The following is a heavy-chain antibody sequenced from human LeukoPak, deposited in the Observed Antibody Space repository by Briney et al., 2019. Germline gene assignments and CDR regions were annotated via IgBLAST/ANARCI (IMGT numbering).Heavy chain of an antibody. D-gene: IGHD2-2*02. Sequence: PGGSLRLSCAASGFTFSSYWMSWVRQAPGKGLEWVSFISFSTTTIYYADSVKGRFTISRDNAKNSLYLQMNGLRAEDTAVYYCARGVKSAIGKSNYVWFDPWGPGTLVTVSS. J-gene: IGHJ5*02. V-gene: IGHV3-48*01. CDR1: GFTFSSYW. CDR2: ISFSTTTI. CDR3: ARGVKSAIGKSNYVWFDP.